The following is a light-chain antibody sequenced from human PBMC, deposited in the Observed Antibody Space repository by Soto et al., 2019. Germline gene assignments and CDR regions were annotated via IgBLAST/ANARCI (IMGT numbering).Light chain of an antibody. CDR1: SSDVGGYNY. V-gene: IGLV2-14*01. CDR3: TSYPSRSTLDV. J-gene: IGLJ1*01. CDR2: EVS. Sequence: QSALTQPASVSGSPGQSITISCTGTSSDVGGYNYVSWYQQHPGKAPKLMIYEVSNRPSGVSNRFSGSKSGHTASLTISGLQSEDEADYFCTSYPSRSTLDVFGTGTKVTVL.